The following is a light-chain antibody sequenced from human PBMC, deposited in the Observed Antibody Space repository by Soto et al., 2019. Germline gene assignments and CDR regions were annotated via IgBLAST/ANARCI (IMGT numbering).Light chain of an antibody. J-gene: IGLJ2*01. V-gene: IGLV2-14*01. Sequence: QSVLTQPASVSGSPGQSITISCTGTNSDVGGYNYVSWYQQHPGKAPKLMIHDVSNRPSGVSNRFSGSKSGNTASLTISGLQAEDEADYYCSSYTSSSTVFGGGTKVTVL. CDR2: DVS. CDR3: SSYTSSSTV. CDR1: NSDVGGYNY.